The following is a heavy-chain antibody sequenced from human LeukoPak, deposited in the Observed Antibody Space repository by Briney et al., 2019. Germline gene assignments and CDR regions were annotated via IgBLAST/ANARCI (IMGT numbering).Heavy chain of an antibody. CDR2: INPNSGGT. CDR3: ARDPIVGVPVAFDI. D-gene: IGHD1-26*01. V-gene: IGHV1-2*02. J-gene: IGHJ3*02. Sequence: ASVKVSCKASGYTFTGYYMHWVRQAPGQGLGWMGWINPNSGGTNYAQKFQGRVTMTRDTSISTAYMELSRLRSDDTAVYYCARDPIVGVPVAFDIWGQGTMVTVSS. CDR1: GYTFTGYY.